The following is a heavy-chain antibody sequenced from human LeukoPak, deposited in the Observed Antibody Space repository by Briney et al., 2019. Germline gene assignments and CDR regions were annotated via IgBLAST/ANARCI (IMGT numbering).Heavy chain of an antibody. V-gene: IGHV3-30*04. Sequence: GGSLRLSCAASGFTFSSYAMHWVRQAPGKGLEWVAVISYDGSNKYYADSVKGRFTISRDNSKNTLYLQLNSPRVEDTAVYYCATQPCSGGRCYLLHWGQGTLVTVSS. J-gene: IGHJ4*02. CDR3: ATQPCSGGRCYLLH. CDR1: GFTFSSYA. D-gene: IGHD2-15*01. CDR2: ISYDGSNK.